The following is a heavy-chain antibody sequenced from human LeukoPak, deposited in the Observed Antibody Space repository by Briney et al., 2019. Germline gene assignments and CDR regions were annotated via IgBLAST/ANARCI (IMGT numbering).Heavy chain of an antibody. CDR2: VYYSGST. V-gene: IGHV4-59*11. CDR1: GVSISNHY. D-gene: IGHD6-19*01. Sequence: SETLSLTCNVSGVSISNHYWSWIRQPPGKGLEWIGYVYYSGSTDYNPSLKSRVTISVDTSKNQFSLNLSSVVAADTAVYYCARDILSGWMDYYMDVWGKGTTVTISS. CDR3: ARDILSGWMDYYMDV. J-gene: IGHJ6*03.